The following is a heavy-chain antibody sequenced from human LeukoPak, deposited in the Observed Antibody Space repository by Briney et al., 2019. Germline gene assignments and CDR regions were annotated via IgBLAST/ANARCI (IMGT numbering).Heavy chain of an antibody. D-gene: IGHD4/OR15-4a*01. Sequence: KPSETLSLTCAVSGYSISSGYYWGWIRQPPGKGLEWIGSIYHSGSNYYNPSLKSRVTISVDTSKNQFSLKLSSVTAADTAVYYCAVLLTLYDAFDIWGQGTMVTVSS. CDR1: GYSISSGYY. J-gene: IGHJ3*02. V-gene: IGHV4-38-2*01. CDR3: AVLLTLYDAFDI. CDR2: IYHSGSN.